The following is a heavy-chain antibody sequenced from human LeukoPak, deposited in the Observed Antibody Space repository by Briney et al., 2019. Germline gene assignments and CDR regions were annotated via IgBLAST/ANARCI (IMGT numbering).Heavy chain of an antibody. Sequence: GGSLRLSCAASGFTFDDYLLHWVRQAPGKGLEWVSLISWDGDTTYYADSVKGRFTISRDNAKNSLYLQMNSLRAEDTAVYYCASYGYYGSGSPYYFDYWGQGTLVTVSS. CDR2: ISWDGDTT. J-gene: IGHJ4*02. V-gene: IGHV3-43*01. CDR3: ASYGYYGSGSPYYFDY. CDR1: GFTFDDYL. D-gene: IGHD3-10*01.